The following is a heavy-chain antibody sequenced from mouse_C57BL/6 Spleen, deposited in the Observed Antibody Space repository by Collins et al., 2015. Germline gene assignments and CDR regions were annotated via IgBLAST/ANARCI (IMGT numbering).Heavy chain of an antibody. Sequence: QVQLQQSGAELVKPGDSVKMSCKASGYTFTTYPIEWMKQNRGKSLEWIGNFHPYNDDTKYNEKFKGKATLTVEKSSSTVYLELSRLTSDDSAVYYCARGLNYGSSYGYFDVWGTGTTVTVSS. CDR3: ARGLNYGSSYGYFDV. CDR1: GYTFTTYP. J-gene: IGHJ1*03. D-gene: IGHD1-1*01. CDR2: FHPYNDDT. V-gene: IGHV1-47*01.